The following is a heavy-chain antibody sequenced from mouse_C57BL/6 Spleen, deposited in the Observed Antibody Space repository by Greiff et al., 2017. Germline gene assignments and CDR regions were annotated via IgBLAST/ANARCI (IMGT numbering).Heavy chain of an antibody. V-gene: IGHV1-42*01. Sequence: VQLKQSGPELVKPGASVKISCKASGYSFTGYYMNWVKQSPEKSLEWIGEINPSTGGTTYNQKFKAKATLTVDKSSSTAYMQLKSLTSEDSAVYYCARKDYDYLDYWGQGTTLTVSS. CDR1: GYSFTGYY. CDR3: ARKDYDYLDY. J-gene: IGHJ2*01. CDR2: INPSTGGT. D-gene: IGHD2-4*01.